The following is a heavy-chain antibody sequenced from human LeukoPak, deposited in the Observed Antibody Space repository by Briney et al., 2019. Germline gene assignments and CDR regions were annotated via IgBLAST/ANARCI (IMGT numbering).Heavy chain of an antibody. CDR3: ARWQYWDTGGYFDY. V-gene: IGHV4-31*03. Sequence: SETLSLTCTVPGGSISGGAYCWSWIRQHPGKGLEWIAYIDYIGNTYYNPSLKSRVTISVDTSKNQFSLKLSSVTAADTAVYYCARWQYWDTGGYFDYWGQGTLVTVSS. J-gene: IGHJ4*02. D-gene: IGHD2-8*02. CDR2: IDYIGNT. CDR1: GGSISGGAYC.